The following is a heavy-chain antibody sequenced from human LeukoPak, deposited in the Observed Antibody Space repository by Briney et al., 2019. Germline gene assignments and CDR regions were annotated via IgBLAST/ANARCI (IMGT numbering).Heavy chain of an antibody. CDR3: AKTGWDFWSALFGY. CDR1: GFSFGSYA. D-gene: IGHD3-3*01. Sequence: GGSLRLSCAASGFSFGSYAMSWVRQAPGKGLEWVSSISGVSGSAYYVDSVKGRFTISRDNSANTLYLQMNSLRAEDTAVYYCAKTGWDFWSALFGYWGQGTLVTVSS. CDR2: ISGVSGSA. V-gene: IGHV3-23*01. J-gene: IGHJ4*02.